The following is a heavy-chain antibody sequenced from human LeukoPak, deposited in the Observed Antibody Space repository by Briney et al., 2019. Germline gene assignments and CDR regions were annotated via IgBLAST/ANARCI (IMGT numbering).Heavy chain of an antibody. Sequence: GGSLRLSCAASGFTFSSYSMNWVRQAPGKGLEWVSSISSSSSYIYYADSVKGRFTISRDNAKNSLYLQMNSLRAEDTAVYYCARDDSVGVFDYWGQGTLVTVAS. CDR2: ISSSSSYI. CDR1: GFTFSSYS. D-gene: IGHD2-21*01. V-gene: IGHV3-21*01. CDR3: ARDDSVGVFDY. J-gene: IGHJ4*02.